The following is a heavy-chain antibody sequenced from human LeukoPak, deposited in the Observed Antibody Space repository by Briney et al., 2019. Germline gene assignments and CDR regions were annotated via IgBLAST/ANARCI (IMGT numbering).Heavy chain of an antibody. Sequence: ASVKVSCKASEGTFRTYAINWVRQAPGKGLEWMGGFDPEDGETIYAQKFQGRVTMTEDTSTDTAYMELSSLRSEDTAVYYCVPYGSGSYPLDYWGQGTLVTVSS. CDR3: VPYGSGSYPLDY. J-gene: IGHJ4*02. D-gene: IGHD3-10*01. CDR2: FDPEDGET. CDR1: EGTFRTYA. V-gene: IGHV1-24*01.